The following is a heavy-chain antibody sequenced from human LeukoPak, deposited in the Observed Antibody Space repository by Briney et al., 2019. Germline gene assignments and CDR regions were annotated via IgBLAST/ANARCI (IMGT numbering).Heavy chain of an antibody. CDR2: IKQDGSER. D-gene: IGHD6-19*01. CDR1: GFTFSSYW. J-gene: IGHJ5*02. V-gene: IGHV3-7*01. Sequence: GGSLRLSCTASGFTFSSYWMTWVRQAPGKGLEWVANIKQDGSERYYLDSVGGRSTISRDNAKSSLYLQMNSLRADDTAIYYCARLSWGTGVAGLDPWGQGTLVTVSS. CDR3: ARLSWGTGVAGLDP.